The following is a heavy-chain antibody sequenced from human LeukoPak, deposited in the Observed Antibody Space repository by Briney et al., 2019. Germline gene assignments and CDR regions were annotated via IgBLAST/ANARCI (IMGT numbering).Heavy chain of an antibody. Sequence: SVKVSCKASGSMFSNYAISWVRQAPGQGLEWMGGIIPIFGTANYAQKFQGRVTITTDESTSTAYMELSSLRSEDTAVYYCARGADNYYDSSGYYAHFDYWGQGTLVTVSS. J-gene: IGHJ4*02. CDR1: GSMFSNYA. V-gene: IGHV1-69*05. CDR2: IIPIFGTA. CDR3: ARGADNYYDSSGYYAHFDY. D-gene: IGHD3-22*01.